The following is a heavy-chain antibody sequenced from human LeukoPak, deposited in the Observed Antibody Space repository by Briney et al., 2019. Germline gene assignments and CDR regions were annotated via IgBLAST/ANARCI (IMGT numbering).Heavy chain of an antibody. CDR3: ARDRRYTHGYYFDY. Sequence: GGSLRLSCVASGFSLSSYEMNWARQAPGKGLEWVSYISSSGSVIYYADSVKGRFTISRDNAKNSLYLQMKSLRAEDTAVYFCARDRRYTHGYYFDYWGQGTLVTVSS. CDR1: GFSLSSYE. D-gene: IGHD5-18*01. V-gene: IGHV3-48*03. J-gene: IGHJ4*02. CDR2: ISSSGSVI.